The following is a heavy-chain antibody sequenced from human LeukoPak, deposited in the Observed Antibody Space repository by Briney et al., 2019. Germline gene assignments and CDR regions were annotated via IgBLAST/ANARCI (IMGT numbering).Heavy chain of an antibody. CDR2: VNHSGYT. D-gene: IGHD4-17*01. CDR3: ARQLYGSDY. J-gene: IGHJ4*02. V-gene: IGHV4-34*01. CDR1: GVSFSTYY. Sequence: SEALSLTCDVSGVSFSTYYWSWIRQSPEKGLEWIGEVNHSGYTNYNPSLKGRVTISVDTSKNQFSLKLSSVTAADTAVYYCARQLYGSDYWGQGTLVTVSS.